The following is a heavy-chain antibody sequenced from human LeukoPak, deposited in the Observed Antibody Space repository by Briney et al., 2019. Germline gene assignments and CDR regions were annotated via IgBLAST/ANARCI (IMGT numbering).Heavy chain of an antibody. CDR3: AKDRSSSGKRGFDY. J-gene: IGHJ4*02. D-gene: IGHD6-6*01. Sequence: PGGPLRLSCAASDFSFTTYAMSWVRQAPGKGLEWVSGISGSGGSTYYADSVKGRFTISRDNSKNTLYLQMNSLRAEDTAVYYCAKDRSSSGKRGFDYWGQGTLVTVSS. CDR2: ISGSGGST. CDR1: DFSFTTYA. V-gene: IGHV3-23*01.